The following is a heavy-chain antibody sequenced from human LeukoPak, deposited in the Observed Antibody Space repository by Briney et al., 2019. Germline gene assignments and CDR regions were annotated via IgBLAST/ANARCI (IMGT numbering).Heavy chain of an antibody. D-gene: IGHD2-21*02. CDR2: FGTAGDT. CDR1: GFTLRMYD. V-gene: IGHV3-13*01. Sequence: GGSLRLSCVASGFTLRMYDVHWVRLPAGEGLEWVSGFGTAGDTYYPDSVRGRFTISRENGKNSFHLQMNNLRVGDTAVYYCARGAYNGDNWHFDLWGRGTLVTVSS. J-gene: IGHJ2*01. CDR3: ARGAYNGDNWHFDL.